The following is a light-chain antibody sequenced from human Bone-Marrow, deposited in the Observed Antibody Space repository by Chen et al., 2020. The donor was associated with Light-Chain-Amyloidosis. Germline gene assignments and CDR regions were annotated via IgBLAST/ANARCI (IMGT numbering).Light chain of an antibody. CDR1: NIGSTI. CDR2: DDS. V-gene: IGLV3-21*02. CDR3: QVWDRSSDRPV. J-gene: IGLJ3*02. Sequence: SYVLTQPSSVSAAPGQTATIACGGNNIGSTILHWYQQTPGQAPLLLVYDDSYRPSGIPERLSGSNYGHTATLNNNRVEAGDEADYFCQVWDRSSDRPVFGGGTKLTVL.